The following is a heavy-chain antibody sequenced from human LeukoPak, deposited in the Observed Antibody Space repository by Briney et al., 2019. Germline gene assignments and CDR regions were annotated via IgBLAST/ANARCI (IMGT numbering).Heavy chain of an antibody. CDR3: AFREGGYSGYSGSYYYGLDV. J-gene: IGHJ6*02. D-gene: IGHD5-12*01. V-gene: IGHV1-69*04. CDR1: GGTFSSYA. CDR2: IISILGIA. Sequence: GSSVKVSCKASGGTFSSYAISWVRQAPGQGLEWMGGIISILGIANYAQKFQGRVTITANKSTSTAYMELSSLRSEDTAVYYCAFREGGYSGYSGSYYYGLDVWGQGTTVTVSS.